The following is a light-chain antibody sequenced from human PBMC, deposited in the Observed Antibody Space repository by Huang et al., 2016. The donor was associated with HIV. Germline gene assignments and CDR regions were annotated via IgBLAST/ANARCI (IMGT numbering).Light chain of an antibody. V-gene: IGKV3-11*01. CDR3: QQHSNWPL. J-gene: IGKJ2*01. CDR1: QSVSSY. CDR2: DTS. Sequence: VLTQSPATLSLSPGQRATLSCRASQSVSSYLAWYQQKPGQAPRLIIYDTSKRATGGPARFSGSGSGTDFTLTINRLEPEDFAVYYCQQHSNWPLLGQGTKLEI.